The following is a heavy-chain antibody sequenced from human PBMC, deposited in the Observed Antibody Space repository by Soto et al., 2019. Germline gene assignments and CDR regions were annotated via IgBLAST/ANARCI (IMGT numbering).Heavy chain of an antibody. D-gene: IGHD3-10*01. CDR3: ARNEDYYGSGSPSWFDP. J-gene: IGHJ5*02. CDR1: GGSISSGGYY. Sequence: SETLSLTCTVSGGSISSGGYYWSWIRQHPGKGLEWIGYIYYSGSTYYNPSLKSRVTISVDTSKNQFSLKLSSVTAADTAVYYCARNEDYYGSGSPSWFDPWGQGTLVTVSS. CDR2: IYYSGST. V-gene: IGHV4-31*03.